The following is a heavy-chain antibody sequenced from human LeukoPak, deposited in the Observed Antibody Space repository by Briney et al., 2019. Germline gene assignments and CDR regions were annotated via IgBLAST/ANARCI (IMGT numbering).Heavy chain of an antibody. CDR1: GFTFGHYG. CDR2: TGGDGVAK. Sequence: GGSLKISCVASGFTFGHYGMTWVRQAAGKWLEWVSGTGGDGVAKHYADSVECRFTISRDNSKNTLYLQMNSLRAEDTAVYYCAKRGNYYDSSGYYYLFDYWGQGTLVTVSS. V-gene: IGHV3-23*01. J-gene: IGHJ4*02. CDR3: AKRGNYYDSSGYYYLFDY. D-gene: IGHD3-22*01.